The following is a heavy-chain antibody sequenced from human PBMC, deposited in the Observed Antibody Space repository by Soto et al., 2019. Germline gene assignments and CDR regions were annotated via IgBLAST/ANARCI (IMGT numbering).Heavy chain of an antibody. Sequence: GGSLRLSCAASGFTFSSYGMHWVRQAPGKGLEWVAVIWYDGSNKYYADSVKGRFTISRDNSKNTLYLQMNSLRAEDTAVYYCARDQLPVAPLGYGMDVWGQGTTVTVSS. CDR2: IWYDGSNK. CDR1: GFTFSSYG. D-gene: IGHD6-6*01. CDR3: ARDQLPVAPLGYGMDV. J-gene: IGHJ6*02. V-gene: IGHV3-33*01.